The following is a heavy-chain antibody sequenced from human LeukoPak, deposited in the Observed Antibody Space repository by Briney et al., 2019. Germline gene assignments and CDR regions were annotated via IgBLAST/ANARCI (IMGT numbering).Heavy chain of an antibody. J-gene: IGHJ6*04. CDR2: IKQEGSAR. CDR1: GFSCSSYW. Sequence: GGSLRLSCVASGFSCSSYWMSWVRQTPGKGLEWVANIKQEGSARYYVDSVTGRFTISRDNAKNSLYLQMNSLRAEDTAVYYCAELGITMIGGVWGKGTTVTISS. D-gene: IGHD3-10*02. CDR3: AELGITMIGGV. V-gene: IGHV3-7*01.